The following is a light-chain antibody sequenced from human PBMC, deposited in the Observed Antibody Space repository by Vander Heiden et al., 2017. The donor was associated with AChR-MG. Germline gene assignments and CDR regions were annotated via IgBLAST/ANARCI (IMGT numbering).Light chain of an antibody. Sequence: DIVMTQSPGSLAVSLGERATINCKSSQSVLYSSNNKNYLAWYQQKPGQPPWLLIYWASTRESGVPDRFSGSGSGTDFTLTISSLQAEDVAVYYCQQYYTTPFTFGPGTKVDIK. CDR1: QSVLYSSNNKNY. CDR2: WAS. V-gene: IGKV4-1*01. J-gene: IGKJ3*01. CDR3: QQYYTTPFT.